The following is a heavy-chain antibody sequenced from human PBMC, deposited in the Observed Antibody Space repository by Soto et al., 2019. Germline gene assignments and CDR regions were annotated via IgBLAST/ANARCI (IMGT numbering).Heavy chain of an antibody. J-gene: IGHJ3*02. Sequence: EVQLVESGGGLVRPGGSLRLSCTASGFTFTNAWMHWVRQAPGKGLEWIGRLKSKTDGGATDYAAPVKDRFTISIDDSKNTLYLQMNSLKTEDSAVYYCTAREVSYDWYGNYAFDIWGQGTMVTVSS. CDR3: TAREVSYDWYGNYAFDI. CDR2: LKSKTDGGAT. CDR1: GFTFTNAW. V-gene: IGHV3-15*01. D-gene: IGHD1-1*01.